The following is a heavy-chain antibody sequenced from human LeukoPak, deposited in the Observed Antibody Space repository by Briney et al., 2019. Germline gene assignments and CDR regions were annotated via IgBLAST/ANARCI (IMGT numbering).Heavy chain of an antibody. D-gene: IGHD2-2*01. CDR3: ARRGSCISTSCSLDY. CDR2: INPSGGST. J-gene: IGHJ4*02. V-gene: IGHV1-46*01. Sequence: ASVKVSCKASGGTFSSHAISWVRQAPGQGLEWMGIINPSGGSTSYAQKFQDRVTMTGDTSTNTVYMELSSLRAEDTAVYYCARRGSCISTSCSLDYWGQGTLVTVSS. CDR1: GGTFSSHA.